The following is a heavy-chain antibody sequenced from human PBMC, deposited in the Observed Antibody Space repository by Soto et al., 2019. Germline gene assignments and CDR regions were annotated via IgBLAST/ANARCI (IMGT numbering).Heavy chain of an antibody. Sequence: QVQLVESGGGLVKPGGSLRLSCAASGFTFSDYYMSWIRQAPGKGLEWVSYISSSGSIIYYADSVKGRFTISRDNAKNSXYXXMNSLRAEDTAVYYCARDGDYYDSGGYFLRDAFDIWGQGTMVTVSS. CDR3: ARDGDYYDSGGYFLRDAFDI. J-gene: IGHJ3*02. CDR1: GFTFSDYY. V-gene: IGHV3-11*01. CDR2: ISSSGSII. D-gene: IGHD3-22*01.